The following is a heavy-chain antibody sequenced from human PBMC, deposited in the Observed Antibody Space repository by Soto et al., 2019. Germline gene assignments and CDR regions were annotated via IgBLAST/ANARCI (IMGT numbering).Heavy chain of an antibody. D-gene: IGHD3-16*02. CDR2: IYGGGGT. Sequence: QVVESGGGLVQPGGSLRLSCAVSGFTVPSNYMSWVRQAPGKGLEWVAHIYGGGGTYYADSVRGRCTLSRDNSKNTVFLQMNSLRVEDTAVYYCATGGVIAIEKHWGQGTLVTVSS. J-gene: IGHJ1*01. V-gene: IGHV3-66*01. CDR1: GFTVPSNY. CDR3: ATGGVIAIEKH.